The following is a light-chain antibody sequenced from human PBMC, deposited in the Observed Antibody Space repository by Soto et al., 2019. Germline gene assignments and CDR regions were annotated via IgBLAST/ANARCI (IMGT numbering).Light chain of an antibody. V-gene: IGKV1-39*01. J-gene: IGKJ2*01. CDR2: AAS. CDR3: QQSYSTPLYT. CDR1: QSISSY. Sequence: DLQMTQSPSSLSASVGDRVTITSRASQSISSYLNWYQQKPGKAPKLLIYAASSLQSGVPSRFSGSGSETDFTLTISSLQPEDFATYYCQQSYSTPLYTFGQGTKPEIK.